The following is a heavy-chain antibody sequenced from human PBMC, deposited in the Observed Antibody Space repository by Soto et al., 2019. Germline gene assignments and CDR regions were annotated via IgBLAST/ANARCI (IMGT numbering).Heavy chain of an antibody. CDR1: GFTFSSYG. D-gene: IGHD6-13*01. Sequence: SLRLSCAASGFTFSSYGMHWVRQAPGKGLEWVAVIWYDGSNKYYADSVKGRFTISRDNSKNTLYLQMNSLRAEDTAVYYCARLSIAAAGGFDYWGQGTLVTVST. CDR2: IWYDGSNK. J-gene: IGHJ4*02. V-gene: IGHV3-33*01. CDR3: ARLSIAAAGGFDY.